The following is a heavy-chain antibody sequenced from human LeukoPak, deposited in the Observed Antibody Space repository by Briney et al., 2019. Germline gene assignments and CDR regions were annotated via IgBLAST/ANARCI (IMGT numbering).Heavy chain of an antibody. CDR2: ISGSGENT. CDR3: AKGHCSGGSCYGTDY. J-gene: IGHJ4*02. CDR1: GFTFSSYA. D-gene: IGHD2-15*01. V-gene: IGHV3-23*01. Sequence: GGSLRLSCAASGFTFSSYAMRWVRQAPGKGLEWVSAISGSGENTFYADSVKGRLDIARDNSKNTLYLQMNSLRAEDTAVYYCAKGHCSGGSCYGTDYWGQGTLVTVSS.